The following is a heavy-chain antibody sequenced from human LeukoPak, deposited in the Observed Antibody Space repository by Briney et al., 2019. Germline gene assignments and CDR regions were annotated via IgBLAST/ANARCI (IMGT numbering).Heavy chain of an antibody. J-gene: IGHJ4*02. D-gene: IGHD4-17*01. CDR1: GFTFSSYG. Sequence: PGGSLRLSCAASGFTFSSYGMSWVRQAPGKGLEWVSAISGSGGSTYYADSVKGRFTISRDNSKNTLYLQMNSLRAEDTAVYYCAKDLPHQYGDYFFGAQPFDYWGQGTLVTVSS. CDR2: ISGSGGST. CDR3: AKDLPHQYGDYFFGAQPFDY. V-gene: IGHV3-23*01.